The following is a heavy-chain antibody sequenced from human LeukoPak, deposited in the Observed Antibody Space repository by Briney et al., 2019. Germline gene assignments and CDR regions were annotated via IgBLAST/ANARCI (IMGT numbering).Heavy chain of an antibody. V-gene: IGHV4-39*01. CDR3: ARVEVVNPPYALFDY. Sequence: SETLSLTCTVSGGSISSSSYYWGWIRQPPGKGLEWIGSIYYSGSTYYNPSLKSRVTISVDTSKNQFSLKLSSVTAADTAVYYCARVEVVNPPYALFDYWGQGTLVTVSS. D-gene: IGHD4-23*01. CDR1: GGSISSSSYY. CDR2: IYYSGST. J-gene: IGHJ4*02.